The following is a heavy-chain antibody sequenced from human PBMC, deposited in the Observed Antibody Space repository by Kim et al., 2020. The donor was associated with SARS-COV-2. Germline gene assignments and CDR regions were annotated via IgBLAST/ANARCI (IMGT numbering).Heavy chain of an antibody. J-gene: IGHJ4*02. Sequence: GESLKISCKGSGYSFTSYWISWVRQMPGKGLEWMGRIDPSDSYTNYSPSFQGHVTISADKSISTAYLQWSSLKASDTAMYYCARFYDSSGYFPFLFDYWGQGTLVTVSS. V-gene: IGHV5-10-1*01. CDR2: IDPSDSYT. CDR3: ARFYDSSGYFPFLFDY. D-gene: IGHD3-22*01. CDR1: GYSFTSYW.